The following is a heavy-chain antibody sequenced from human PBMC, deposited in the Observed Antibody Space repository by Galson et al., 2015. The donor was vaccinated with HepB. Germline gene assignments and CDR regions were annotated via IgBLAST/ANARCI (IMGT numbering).Heavy chain of an antibody. D-gene: IGHD3-3*01. CDR1: GGSISSSSYY. CDR3: ARHNAYYDFWSGYSGGYYGMDV. J-gene: IGHJ6*02. Sequence: ETLSLTCTVSGGSISSSSYYWGWIRQPPGKGLEWIGSIYYSGSTYYNPSLKSRVTISVDTSKNQFSLKLSSVTAADTAVYYCARHNAYYDFWSGYSGGYYGMDVWGQGTTVTVSS. V-gene: IGHV4-39*01. CDR2: IYYSGST.